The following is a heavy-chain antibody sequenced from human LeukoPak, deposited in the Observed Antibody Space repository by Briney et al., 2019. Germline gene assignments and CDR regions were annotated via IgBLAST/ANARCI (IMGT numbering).Heavy chain of an antibody. J-gene: IGHJ4*02. D-gene: IGHD7-27*01. CDR1: GDSISGYY. Sequence: SETLSLTCSVSGDSISGYYWSWIRQPPGKEMEWIGHMYISGSTSYNPYLRSRVTMSLDTSKSQFSLRLSSVTAADTAVYYCARMTAGGPHWGYLDKWGLGTLVAVSS. CDR2: MYISGST. CDR3: ARMTAGGPHWGYLDK. V-gene: IGHV4-4*07.